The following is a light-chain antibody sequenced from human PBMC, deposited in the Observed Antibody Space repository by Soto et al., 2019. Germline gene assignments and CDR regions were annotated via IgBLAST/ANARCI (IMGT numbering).Light chain of an antibody. CDR2: DAS. CDR3: QQYDNLPLP. V-gene: IGKV1-33*01. Sequence: DIQMTQSPSSLSGSVGDRVTISCQARRAISNSLNWYHQKPGKAPTLLIYDASNLETGVPSRFSGGGSGTDFIFTISSLQPEDYGTYYCQQYDNLPLPFGGGPNVEIK. CDR1: RAISNS. J-gene: IGKJ4*01.